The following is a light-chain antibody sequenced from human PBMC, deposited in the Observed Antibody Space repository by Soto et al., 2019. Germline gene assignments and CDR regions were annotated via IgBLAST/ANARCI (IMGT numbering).Light chain of an antibody. CDR3: MQSLQTPRT. J-gene: IGKJ1*01. Sequence: DMVMTQSPLSLAVTPGEPASISCRSSQSPLHTDGYNYLDWYLQKPGQSPQLLIYLGSNRASGVPDRFSGSGSGTDFTLKISRVEAEDVGVYYCMQSLQTPRTCGQGTKVEIK. CDR1: QSPLHTDGYNY. V-gene: IGKV2-28*01. CDR2: LGS.